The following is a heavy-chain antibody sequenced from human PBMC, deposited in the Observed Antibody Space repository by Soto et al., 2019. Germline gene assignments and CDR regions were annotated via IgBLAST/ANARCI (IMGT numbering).Heavy chain of an antibody. CDR1: GFTFSNYA. CDR2: ISGSGGST. D-gene: IGHD2-2*01. CDR3: TKELPLAGKAMDQCCYYY. Sequence: EVQLLESGGGLVQPGGSLRLSCAASGFTFSNYAMSWVRQAPGKGLEWVSAISGSGGSTYYADSVKGRFTISRDNSKNTVVPKMYRLRTEGNAVYFCTKELPLAGKAMDQCCYYYSGQGSQVTV. V-gene: IGHV3-23*01. J-gene: IGHJ4*02.